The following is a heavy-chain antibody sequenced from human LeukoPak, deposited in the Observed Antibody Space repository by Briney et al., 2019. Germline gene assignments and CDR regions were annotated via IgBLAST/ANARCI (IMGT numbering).Heavy chain of an antibody. CDR2: ISSSSSYI. V-gene: IGHV3-21*01. D-gene: IGHD4-23*01. Sequence: GGSLRLSCAASGFTFSSYSMNWVRQAPGKGLEWVSSISSSSSYIYYADSVKGRFTISRDNAKNSLYLQMNSRRAEDTAVYYCARDRGGYFDYWGQGTLVIVSS. J-gene: IGHJ4*02. CDR3: ARDRGGYFDY. CDR1: GFTFSSYS.